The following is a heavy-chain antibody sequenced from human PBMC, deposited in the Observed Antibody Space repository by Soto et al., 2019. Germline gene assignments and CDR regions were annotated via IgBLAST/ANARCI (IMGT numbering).Heavy chain of an antibody. D-gene: IGHD2-15*01. CDR1: GYTLTELS. Sequence: EASVKVSCKVSGYTLTELSMHWVRQAPGKGLEWMGGFNPEDGDTNYVQKFQGRVTMTRDTSISTAYMELSRLRSDDTAVYYCARDEGGLYCSGGSCFAFEIWGQGTMVTVSS. J-gene: IGHJ3*02. CDR2: FNPEDGDT. V-gene: IGHV1-24*01. CDR3: ARDEGGLYCSGGSCFAFEI.